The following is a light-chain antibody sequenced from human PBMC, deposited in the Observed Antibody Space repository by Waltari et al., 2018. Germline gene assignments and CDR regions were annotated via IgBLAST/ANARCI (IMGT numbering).Light chain of an antibody. J-gene: IGLJ2*01. Sequence: QSVLTQPPSVSGAPGQRVTISCTGSSSNTGAGYDVNWYQQLPGTAPQLLIYGNSYRLSGVPDRFSGSKSGASASLAISGLQAEDEAEYYCQAYDRSLSGSVFGGGTKLTVL. CDR2: GNS. CDR3: QAYDRSLSGSV. V-gene: IGLV1-40*01. CDR1: SSNTGAGYD.